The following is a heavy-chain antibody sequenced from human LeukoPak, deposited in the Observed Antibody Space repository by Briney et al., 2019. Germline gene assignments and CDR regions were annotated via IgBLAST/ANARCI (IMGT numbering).Heavy chain of an antibody. V-gene: IGHV3-11*01. CDR3: ARDRGSYYYFDY. D-gene: IGHD1-26*01. CDR1: GFTLSDYY. J-gene: IGHJ4*02. Sequence: GGSLRLSCAASGFTLSDYYMSWIRQAPGKGLEWVSYISSSGRTIHYAASVKGRFTISRDNAKNSLYLQMNTLRAEDTAVYCARDRGSYYYFDYWGQGNLVTVSS. CDR2: ISSSGRTI.